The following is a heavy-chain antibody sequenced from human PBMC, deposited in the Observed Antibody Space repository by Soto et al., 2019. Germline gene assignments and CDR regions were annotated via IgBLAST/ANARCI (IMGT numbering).Heavy chain of an antibody. CDR3: ARAQFRSGCSGGSCYPHGAFDI. D-gene: IGHD2-15*01. J-gene: IGHJ3*02. V-gene: IGHV1-3*01. Sequence: ASVKVSCKASGYTFNSCAMHWVRQAPGQRLEWMGWINAGNGNTKYSQKFQGRVTITRDTSASTAYMELSSLRSEDTAVYYCARAQFRSGCSGGSCYPHGAFDIWGQGTMVTVSS. CDR1: GYTFNSCA. CDR2: INAGNGNT.